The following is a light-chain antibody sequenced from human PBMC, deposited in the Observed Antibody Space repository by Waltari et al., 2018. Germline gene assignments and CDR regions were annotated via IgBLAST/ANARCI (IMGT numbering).Light chain of an antibody. CDR2: EAT. V-gene: IGLV2-8*01. Sequence: QSALTQPPSASGSPGHSVTISCTGTSNDIGGYFYVSWYQPHPGKAPKLMLYEATNRPSGVPDRFSGSKSGNTASLTVSGLQAEDEAEYYCASYASYNTLVFGGGTKLTVL. J-gene: IGLJ2*01. CDR1: SNDIGGYFY. CDR3: ASYASYNTLV.